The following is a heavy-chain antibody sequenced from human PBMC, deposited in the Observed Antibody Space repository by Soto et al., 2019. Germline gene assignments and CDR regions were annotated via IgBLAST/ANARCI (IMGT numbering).Heavy chain of an antibody. CDR3: ARGGEVSNYGVLSDY. D-gene: IGHD4-4*01. J-gene: IGHJ4*02. CDR1: GYTFTSYD. V-gene: IGHV1-8*01. Sequence: ASVKVSCKASGYTFTSYDINWVRQATGQGLEWMGWMNPNSGTTGYAQKFQGRVTMTRNTSISTAYMELSSLRSEDTAVYYCARGGEVSNYGVLSDYWGQGTLVTVSS. CDR2: MNPNSGTT.